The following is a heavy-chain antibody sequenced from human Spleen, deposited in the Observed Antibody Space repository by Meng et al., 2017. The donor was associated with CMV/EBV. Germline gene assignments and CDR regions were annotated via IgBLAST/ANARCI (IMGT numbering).Heavy chain of an antibody. CDR3: ARDLGLHDPSDY. V-gene: IGHV1-18*01. CDR2: ISAYNGNT. D-gene: IGHD5-24*01. J-gene: IGHJ4*02. CDR1: GDTFSNHP. Sequence: ASVKVSCKASGDTFSNHPINWVRQAPGQGLEWMGWISAYNGNTNYAQKLQGRVTMTTDTSTSTAYMELRSLRSDDTAVYYCARDLGLHDPSDYWGQGTLVTVSS.